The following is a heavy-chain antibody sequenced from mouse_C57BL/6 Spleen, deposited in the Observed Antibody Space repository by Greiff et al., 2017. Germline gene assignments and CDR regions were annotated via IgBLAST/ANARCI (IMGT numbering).Heavy chain of an antibody. V-gene: IGHV1-80*01. CDR2: IYPGDGDT. CDR3: ARDWDGRFAY. CDR1: GYAFSSYW. Sequence: QVQLKESGAELVKPGASVKISCKASGYAFSSYWMNWVKQRPGKGLEWIGQIYPGDGDTNYNGKFKGKATLTADKSASTAYMQLSSLTSEDSAVYFWARDWDGRFAYWGQGTLVTVSA. D-gene: IGHD4-1*01. J-gene: IGHJ3*01.